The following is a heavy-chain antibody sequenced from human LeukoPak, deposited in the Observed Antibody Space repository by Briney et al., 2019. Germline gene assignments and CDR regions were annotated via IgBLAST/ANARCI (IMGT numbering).Heavy chain of an antibody. CDR2: IYPSRST. CDR1: GDSISSYY. CDR3: ATNGPAYSYGPWDDSFDI. J-gene: IGHJ3*02. V-gene: IGHV4-4*07. D-gene: IGHD5-18*01. Sequence: SETLSLTCTVSGDSISSYYWSWIRQPAGKGLEWIGRIYPSRSTNYNPSLKSRVTMSVDPSENQFSLKLSSVTAAATAVYYCATNGPAYSYGPWDDSFDIWGQGTMVTVSS.